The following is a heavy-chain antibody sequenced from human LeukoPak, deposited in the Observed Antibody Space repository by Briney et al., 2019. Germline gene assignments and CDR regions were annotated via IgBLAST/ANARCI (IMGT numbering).Heavy chain of an antibody. CDR3: TTGGDYDSSGYYYQVDAFDI. Sequence: GGSLRLSCAASGFSFTDAWMSWVRQAPGKGLEWVGRITSKTDGGITDSAAPVKGRFTVSRDDSKNTLYLQMNSLKTEDTAVYYCTTGGDYDSSGYYYQVDAFDIWGQGTMVTVSS. CDR1: GFSFTDAW. CDR2: ITSKTDGGIT. J-gene: IGHJ3*02. V-gene: IGHV3-15*01. D-gene: IGHD3-22*01.